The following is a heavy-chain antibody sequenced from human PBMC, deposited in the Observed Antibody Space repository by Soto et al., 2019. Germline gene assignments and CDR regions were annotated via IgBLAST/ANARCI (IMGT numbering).Heavy chain of an antibody. Sequence: SETLSLTCTVSGGSISSSSYYWGWIRQPPGKGLEWIGSIYYSGSTYYNPSLKSRVTISVDTSKNQFSLKLSSVTAADTAVYYCARHVSDDFWSGLLYYYYMDVWGKGTTVTVSS. D-gene: IGHD3-3*01. J-gene: IGHJ6*03. CDR2: IYYSGST. V-gene: IGHV4-39*01. CDR1: GGSISSSSYY. CDR3: ARHVSDDFWSGLLYYYYMDV.